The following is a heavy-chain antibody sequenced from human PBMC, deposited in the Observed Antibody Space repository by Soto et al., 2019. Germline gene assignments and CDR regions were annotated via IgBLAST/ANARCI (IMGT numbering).Heavy chain of an antibody. Sequence: EVQLLESGGGLVQPGGSLRLSCAASGFTFSTYAMNWVRQAPGKGLEWVATMSHTGGITYYADSVKGRFTISRDNSKDTLYLQMNSRRAEDTAVYYCAKPRRDLSRGGLDYWGQGTLVTVSS. D-gene: IGHD3-16*02. V-gene: IGHV3-23*01. J-gene: IGHJ4*02. CDR2: MSHTGGIT. CDR1: GFTFSTYA. CDR3: AKPRRDLSRGGLDY.